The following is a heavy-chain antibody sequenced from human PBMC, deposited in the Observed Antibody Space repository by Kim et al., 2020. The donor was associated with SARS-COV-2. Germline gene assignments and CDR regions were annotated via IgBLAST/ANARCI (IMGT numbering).Heavy chain of an antibody. Sequence: SETLSLTCAVYGGSFSGYYWSWIRQPPGKGLEWIGEINHSGSTNYNPSLKSRVTISVDTSKNQFSLKLSSVTAADTAVYYCAGPRYSSALGRVFDYWGQGALVTVSS. D-gene: IGHD6-25*01. CDR3: AGPRYSSALGRVFDY. CDR2: INHSGST. CDR1: GGSFSGYY. V-gene: IGHV4-34*01. J-gene: IGHJ4*02.